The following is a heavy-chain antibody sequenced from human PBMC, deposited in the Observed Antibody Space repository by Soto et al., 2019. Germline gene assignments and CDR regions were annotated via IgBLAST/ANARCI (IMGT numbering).Heavy chain of an antibody. CDR3: ARWVGGSMYDNSGKCDS. D-gene: IGHD3-22*01. Sequence: QVQLVESGGGVVQPGRSLRLTCAASGFIFSGSGMHWVRQAPGKGLEWVALVSNDGIRKYYGDSVKGRFTISRDNAENTLYLQMNSLRAEVTAVYYCARWVGGSMYDNSGKCDSWGQGTLVTVSS. CDR1: GFIFSGSG. J-gene: IGHJ5*01. V-gene: IGHV3-30*03. CDR2: VSNDGIRK.